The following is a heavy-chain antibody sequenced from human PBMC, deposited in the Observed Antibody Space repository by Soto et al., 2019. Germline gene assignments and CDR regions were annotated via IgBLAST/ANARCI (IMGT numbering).Heavy chain of an antibody. D-gene: IGHD4-4*01. CDR1: GGTFSSYA. CDR2: IIPIFGTA. V-gene: IGHV1-69*13. CDR3: ASHLRALQSPLDY. Sequence: ASVKVSCKASGGTFSSYAISWVRQAPGQGLEWMGGIIPIFGTANYAQKFQGRVTITADESTSTAYMELSSLRSEDTAVYYCASHLRALQSPLDYWGQGTLVTVSS. J-gene: IGHJ4*02.